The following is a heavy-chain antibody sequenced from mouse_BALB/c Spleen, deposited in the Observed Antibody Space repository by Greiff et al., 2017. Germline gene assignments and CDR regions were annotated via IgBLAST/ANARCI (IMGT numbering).Heavy chain of an antibody. D-gene: IGHD2-3*01. Sequence: EVNVVESGGGLVKPGGSLKLSCAASGFAFSSYDMSWVRQTPEKRLEWVAYISSGGGSTYYPDTVKGRFTISRDNAKNTLYLQMSSLKSEDTAMYYCARPDGYYYFDYWGQGTTLTVSS. CDR2: ISSGGGST. CDR1: GFAFSSYD. CDR3: ARPDGYYYFDY. V-gene: IGHV5-12-1*01. J-gene: IGHJ2*01.